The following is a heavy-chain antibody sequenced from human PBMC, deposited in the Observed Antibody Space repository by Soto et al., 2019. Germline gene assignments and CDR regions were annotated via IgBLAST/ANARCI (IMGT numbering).Heavy chain of an antibody. J-gene: IGHJ3*02. D-gene: IGHD2-2*01. CDR1: GFTFSSYW. V-gene: IGHV3-74*01. Sequence: GGSLRLSCAASGFTFSSYWMHWVRQAPGKGLVWVSRRKSDGSSTSYADSVKGRFTISIDNAKNTLHLQMNSLRAEDTAVYYCGKSYCSSTSCPTAFDIWGQGTMVTVSS. CDR3: GKSYCSSTSCPTAFDI. CDR2: RKSDGSST.